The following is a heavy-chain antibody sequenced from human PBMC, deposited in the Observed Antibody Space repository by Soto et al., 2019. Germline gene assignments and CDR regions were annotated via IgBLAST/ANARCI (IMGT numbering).Heavy chain of an antibody. Sequence: VQLVESGGGLVQPGGSLRLSCVASGFTFSDSWMTWVRQVPGKGLEWVANINRDGTMTNYVDSMGGRFAISRDNPRSSVYLHMTNLRTEDTAIYHCVKESRSGGSWWGQGILVTVSS. J-gene: IGHJ4*02. CDR2: INRDGTMT. CDR3: VKESRSGGSW. D-gene: IGHD2-15*01. V-gene: IGHV3-7*01. CDR1: GFTFSDSW.